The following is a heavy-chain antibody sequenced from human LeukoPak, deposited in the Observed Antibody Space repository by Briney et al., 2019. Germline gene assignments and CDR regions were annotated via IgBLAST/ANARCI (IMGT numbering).Heavy chain of an antibody. D-gene: IGHD3-22*01. CDR3: ASGSGYYYAGFDH. J-gene: IGHJ4*02. Sequence: GGSLRLSCAASGFTFSSYEMNWVRQAPGKGLEWVSYISSSGSTIYYADSVKGRFTISRDNAKNSLYLQMNSLRAGDTAVYYCASGSGYYYAGFDHWGQGTLVTVSS. CDR2: ISSSGSTI. V-gene: IGHV3-48*03. CDR1: GFTFSSYE.